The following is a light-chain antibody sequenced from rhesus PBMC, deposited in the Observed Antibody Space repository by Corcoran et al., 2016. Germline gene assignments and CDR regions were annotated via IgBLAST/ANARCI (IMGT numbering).Light chain of an antibody. J-gene: IGKJ4*01. Sequence: EIVLTQSPATLSLSPGERATLSCRANQTVSNNLAWSHQKPGPPPKLLIFGPSTRAAGVADRFRGSGSETDFTLTITSLEPEDVGVYVCQQAYSWPLTFGGGTKVELK. CDR1: QTVSNN. CDR3: QQAYSWPLT. V-gene: IGKV3-35*01. CDR2: GPS.